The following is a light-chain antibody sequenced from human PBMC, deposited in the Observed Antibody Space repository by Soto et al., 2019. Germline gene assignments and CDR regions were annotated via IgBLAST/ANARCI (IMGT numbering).Light chain of an antibody. CDR1: QGIRND. CDR3: LQYYNYPRT. Sequence: AIQMTQSPSSLSASIGDRVTITCRASQGIRNDLGWYQQKPGKAPNLLIYDTSSLQSGVPSRFSGSGSGTDFTLTISSLQPEDFATYYCLQYYNYPRTFGQGTKVEIK. CDR2: DTS. J-gene: IGKJ1*01. V-gene: IGKV1-6*01.